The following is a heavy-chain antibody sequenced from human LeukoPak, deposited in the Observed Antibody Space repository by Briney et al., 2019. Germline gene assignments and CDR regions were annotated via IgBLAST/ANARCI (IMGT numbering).Heavy chain of an antibody. CDR2: ISFSSATV. J-gene: IGHJ4*02. D-gene: IGHD3-22*01. V-gene: IGHV3-48*01. CDR1: GFTFSSYS. CDR3: ARASYDNSGYYSGAGARADY. Sequence: GGSLRLSCAASGFTFSSYSMNWVRQAPGKGLEWISYISFSSATVYYAGSVQGRFTISRDNAKNSLYLQMNSLRAEETAVYYGARASYDNSGYYSGAGARADYWGQGILVTVSS.